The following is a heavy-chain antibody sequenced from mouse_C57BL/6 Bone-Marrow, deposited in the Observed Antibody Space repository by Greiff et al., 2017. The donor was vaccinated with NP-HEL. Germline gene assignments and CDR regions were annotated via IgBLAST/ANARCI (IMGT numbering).Heavy chain of an antibody. D-gene: IGHD2-5*01. CDR2: IWSDGST. J-gene: IGHJ4*01. Sequence: QVQLKQSGPGLVAPSQSLSITCTVSGFSLTSYGVHWVRQPPGKGLEWLVVIWSDGSTTYNSALKSRLSISKDNSKSQVFVKMNSLQTDDTAMYYCARHSRYSNFAMDYWGQGTSVTVSS. CDR1: GFSLTSYG. CDR3: ARHSRYSNFAMDY. V-gene: IGHV2-6-1*01.